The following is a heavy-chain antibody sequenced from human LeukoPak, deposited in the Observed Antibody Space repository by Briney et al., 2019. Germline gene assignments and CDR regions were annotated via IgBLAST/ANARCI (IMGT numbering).Heavy chain of an antibody. CDR1: GFSFSSYG. CDR2: IWYDGSKR. Sequence: PGGSLRLSCAASGFSFSSYGMNWVRQAPGKGLEWVAVIWYDGSKRYYADSVKGRFTISRDDSKHTQYLQMDSLRAEDTAIYYCARGRGDNSDWYFDLWGHGTLVTVSS. J-gene: IGHJ2*01. V-gene: IGHV3-33*01. CDR3: ARGRGDNSDWYFDL. D-gene: IGHD2-21*01.